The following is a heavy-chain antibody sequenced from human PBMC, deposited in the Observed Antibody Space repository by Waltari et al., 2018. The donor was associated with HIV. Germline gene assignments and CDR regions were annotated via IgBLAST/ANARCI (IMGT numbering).Heavy chain of an antibody. Sequence: QLQLQESGPGLVKPSETLSLTCTVSGGSISSSSYYWGWIRQPPGKGLEWIGSIYYMGSTYYNPSLKSRVTISVDTSKNQCSLKLSSVTAADTAVYYCARTSRLVIYPQLVHTPDYWGQGTLVTVSS. D-gene: IGHD3-9*01. J-gene: IGHJ4*02. V-gene: IGHV4-39*01. CDR1: GGSISSSSYY. CDR2: IYYMGST. CDR3: ARTSRLVIYPQLVHTPDY.